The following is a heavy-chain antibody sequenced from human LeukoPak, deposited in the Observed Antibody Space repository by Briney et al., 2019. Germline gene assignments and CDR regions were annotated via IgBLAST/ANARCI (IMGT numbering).Heavy chain of an antibody. Sequence: GGSLRLSCAASGFTFSRYWMSWVRQAPGKGLEWVANIKQDGSEKYYVDSVKGRFTISRDNAKNSLYLQMNSLRAEDTAVYYCARVRGYAILTGYSSPYIDYWGQRTLVTVSS. V-gene: IGHV3-7*01. CDR1: GFTFSRYW. J-gene: IGHJ4*02. CDR2: IKQDGSEK. D-gene: IGHD3-9*01. CDR3: ARVRGYAILTGYSSPYIDY.